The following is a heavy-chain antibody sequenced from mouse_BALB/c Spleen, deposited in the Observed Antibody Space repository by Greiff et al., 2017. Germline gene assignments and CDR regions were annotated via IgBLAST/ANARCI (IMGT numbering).Heavy chain of an antibody. Sequence: EVQLQQSGPELMKPGASVKISCKASGYSFTSYYMHWVKQSHGKSLEWIGYIDPFNGGTSYNQKFKGKATLTVDKSSSTAYMHLSSLTSEDSAVYYCARRGYAMDYWGQGTSVTVSS. CDR2: IDPFNGGT. CDR3: ARRGYAMDY. J-gene: IGHJ4*01. CDR1: GYSFTSYY. V-gene: IGHV1S135*01.